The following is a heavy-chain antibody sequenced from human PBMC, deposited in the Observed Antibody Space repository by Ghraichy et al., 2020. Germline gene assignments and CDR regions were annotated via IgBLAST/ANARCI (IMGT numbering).Heavy chain of an antibody. CDR1: GFTFNNYA. CDR3: AKDSLGDYFYYGMDV. J-gene: IGHJ6*02. Sequence: GESLRLSCAASGFTFNNYAMSWVRQAPGKGLEWVAGISGSGGVPYYADSVKGRFTISRDNSKNTLYLQMNSLRVEDTALYYCAKDSLGDYFYYGMDVWGQGTTVTVSS. D-gene: IGHD1-26*01. V-gene: IGHV3-23*01. CDR2: ISGSGGVP.